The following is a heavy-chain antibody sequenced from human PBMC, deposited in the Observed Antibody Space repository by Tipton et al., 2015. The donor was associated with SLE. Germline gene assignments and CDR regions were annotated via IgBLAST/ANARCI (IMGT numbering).Heavy chain of an antibody. D-gene: IGHD3-3*01. J-gene: IGHJ4*02. CDR2: ISYSGAT. V-gene: IGHV4-39*07. CDR1: GGSITTRSYY. CDR3: ARGFFHDYWSAEQGRKSFYFDN. Sequence: TLSLTCIVSGGSITTRSYYWGWIRQPPGKGLEWIASISYSGATYYNPSLKSRVTISLDTSRNHFSLKLTSVTAADTAMYFCARGFFHDYWSAEQGRKSFYFDNWGQGALVTVSS.